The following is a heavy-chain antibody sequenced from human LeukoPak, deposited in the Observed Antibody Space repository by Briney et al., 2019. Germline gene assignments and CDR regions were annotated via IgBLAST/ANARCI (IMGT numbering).Heavy chain of an antibody. V-gene: IGHV3-11*06. J-gene: IGHJ3*02. CDR1: GFTFSDYY. D-gene: IGHD4-17*01. CDR3: ASRTPVTNWGAFDI. CDR2: INRSRSYT. Sequence: GGSLRLSCSASGFTFSDYYRSWVRQAPGKGLEWVSYINRSRSYTNYADSVKGRFTISRDNAKNSLYLQMTSLRAEDTAVYYCASRTPVTNWGAFDIWGQGTMVTVSS.